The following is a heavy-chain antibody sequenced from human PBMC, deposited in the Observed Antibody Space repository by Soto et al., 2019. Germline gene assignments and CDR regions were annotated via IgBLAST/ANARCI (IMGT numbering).Heavy chain of an antibody. J-gene: IGHJ4*02. V-gene: IGHV4-34*01. D-gene: IGHD3-10*01. CDR1: GGSFSGYY. Sequence: SETLSLTCAVYGGSFSGYYWSWIRQPPGKGLEWIGEINHSGSTNYNPSLKSRVTISVDTSKNQFSLKLSSVTAADTAVYYCARGVRVRPYFFDYWGQGTLVTVSS. CDR3: ARGVRVRPYFFDY. CDR2: INHSGST.